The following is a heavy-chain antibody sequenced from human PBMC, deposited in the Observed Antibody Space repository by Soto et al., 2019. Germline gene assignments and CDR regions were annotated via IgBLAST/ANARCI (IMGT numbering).Heavy chain of an antibody. J-gene: IGHJ4*02. Sequence: GGSLRLSCAAPGFTFSDYYMSWIRQAPGKGLEWVSYISSSSSYTNYEDSVKGRFTISRDNAKNSLYLQMNSLRAEDTAVYYCARGGAYYDSSGPFDYWGQGTLVTVSS. CDR3: ARGGAYYDSSGPFDY. D-gene: IGHD3-22*01. CDR1: GFTFSDYY. CDR2: ISSSSSYT. V-gene: IGHV3-11*06.